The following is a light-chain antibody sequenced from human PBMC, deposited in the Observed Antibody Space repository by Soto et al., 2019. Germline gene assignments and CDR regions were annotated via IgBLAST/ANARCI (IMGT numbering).Light chain of an antibody. Sequence: ESVLTQSPGTLSLSPGERATLSCRASQSVSSSYLAWYQQKPGQAPRLLIYGASSRATGIPDRLSGSGSGTDFTLTISRLEPEDFAVYYCQQYGSSPNTFGQGTKLEIK. CDR3: QQYGSSPNT. V-gene: IGKV3-20*01. CDR2: GAS. J-gene: IGKJ2*01. CDR1: QSVSSSY.